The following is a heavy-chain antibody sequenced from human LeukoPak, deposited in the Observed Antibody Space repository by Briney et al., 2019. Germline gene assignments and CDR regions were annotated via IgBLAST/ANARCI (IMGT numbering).Heavy chain of an antibody. CDR3: ARGPLTDRGNGFDI. CDR1: GITVSSNY. D-gene: IGHD3-22*01. V-gene: IGHV3-53*01. CDR2: LYSGGNT. Sequence: LGGSLRLSCAASGITVSSNYMTWVRQAPGKGLEWVSVLYSGGNTYYPDSVKGRFTISRDNSKNTLYLQMNSLRAVDTAVYYCARGPLTDRGNGFDIWGQGTMVTVSS. J-gene: IGHJ3*02.